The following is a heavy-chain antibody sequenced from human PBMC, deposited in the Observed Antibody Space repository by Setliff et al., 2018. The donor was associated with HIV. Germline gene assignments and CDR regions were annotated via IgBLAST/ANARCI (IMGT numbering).Heavy chain of an antibody. V-gene: IGHV4-4*07. Sequence: SETLSLTCTISGGSFSSYYWSWIRQPAGRGLEWIGRIYSSGTTNYNPSLKSRVTMSVDTSKNQFSLRLNSVTAADTAVYYCARMGIVVVVAAPNWYFDLWGRGTLVTVSS. CDR3: ARMGIVVVVAAPNWYFDL. CDR2: IYSSGTT. CDR1: GGSFSSYY. D-gene: IGHD2-15*01. J-gene: IGHJ2*01.